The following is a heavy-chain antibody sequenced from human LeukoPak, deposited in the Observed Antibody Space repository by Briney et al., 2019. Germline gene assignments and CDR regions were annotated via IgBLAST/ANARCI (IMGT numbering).Heavy chain of an antibody. J-gene: IGHJ4*02. CDR2: IKFQADGGAT. CDR3: TTAIVVVPAAVDY. D-gene: IGHD2-2*01. Sequence: PEGSLRLSCAASGFTFSNAWMSWVRQAPGKGLEWVGHIKFQADGGATDYAAPVKGRFTISRDDSKNTLYLQMNSLKTEDTAVYYCTTAIVVVPAAVDYWGQGTLVTASS. V-gene: IGHV3-15*01. CDR1: GFTFSNAW.